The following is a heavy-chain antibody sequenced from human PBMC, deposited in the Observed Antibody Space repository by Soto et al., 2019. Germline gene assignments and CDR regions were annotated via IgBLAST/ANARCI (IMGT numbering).Heavy chain of an antibody. CDR1: GFSLSTSGVG. Sequence: SGPTLVNPTQTLTLTCTFSGFSLSTSGVGVGWIRQPPGKALEWLALIYWDDDKRYSPSLKSRLTITKGTSKNQVVLTMTNMDPVDTATYYCAHRRDNWNLSWFDPWGQGTLVTVSS. J-gene: IGHJ5*02. CDR3: AHRRDNWNLSWFDP. CDR2: IYWDDDK. D-gene: IGHD1-20*01. V-gene: IGHV2-5*02.